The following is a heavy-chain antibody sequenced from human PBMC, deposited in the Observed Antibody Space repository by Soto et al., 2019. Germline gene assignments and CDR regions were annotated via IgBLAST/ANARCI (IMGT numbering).Heavy chain of an antibody. CDR1: GYTFTSYY. Sequence: QVQLVQSGAEVKMPGASVKVSCKTSGYTFTSYYINWVRQAPGHGLEWMGWINAYNGNTNYAQKLQGRVTMTTDTSTNTAYMELRSLRSDDTAFYSCERDRKGDYWGQGTLVTVSS. V-gene: IGHV1-18*04. J-gene: IGHJ4*02. CDR3: ERDRKGDY. CDR2: INAYNGNT.